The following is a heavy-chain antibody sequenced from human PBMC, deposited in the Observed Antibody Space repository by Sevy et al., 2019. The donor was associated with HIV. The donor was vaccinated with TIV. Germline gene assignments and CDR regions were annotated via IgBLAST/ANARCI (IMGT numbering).Heavy chain of an antibody. J-gene: IGHJ3*02. CDR2: ISSSGSTL. CDR3: ARTASFDI. CDR1: GFTFSDSY. Sequence: GGSLRLSCAASGFTFSDSYMAWIRQAQGKGLEWVSYISSSGSTLYYADSVKGRFTSSRDNAKNSLYLQMNSLRAEDTAVYYCARTASFDIWGQGTMVTVSS. V-gene: IGHV3-11*01.